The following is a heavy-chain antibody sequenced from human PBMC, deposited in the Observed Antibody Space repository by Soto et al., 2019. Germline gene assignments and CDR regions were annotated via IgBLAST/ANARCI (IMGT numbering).Heavy chain of an antibody. Sequence: QVQLVQSGAEVKKPGSSVKVSCKASGGAFSSSSISWVRQAPGQGLEWMGGIIPMFGTTNYAQKFQGRVTITADKSTRTAYMGLTSLRSEDTALYYCARHYTNRANYYHYPMDVWGQGTTVTVSS. J-gene: IGHJ6*02. CDR2: IIPMFGTT. D-gene: IGHD4-4*01. V-gene: IGHV1-69*06. CDR1: GGAFSSSS. CDR3: ARHYTNRANYYHYPMDV.